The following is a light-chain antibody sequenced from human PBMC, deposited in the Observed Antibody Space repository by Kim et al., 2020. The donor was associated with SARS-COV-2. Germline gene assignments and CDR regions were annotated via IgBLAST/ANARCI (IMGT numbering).Light chain of an antibody. CDR3: QVWHSTSDHRVV. J-gene: IGLJ2*01. CDR1: SVRSKS. V-gene: IGLV3-21*04. CDR2: YDS. Sequence: PGKTARITCGENSVRSKSVHWYQHKPGQAPVLVISYDSDRPSGIPERYSGSNSGNTATLTISRVEAGDEADYYCQVWHSTSDHRVVFGGGTQLTVL.